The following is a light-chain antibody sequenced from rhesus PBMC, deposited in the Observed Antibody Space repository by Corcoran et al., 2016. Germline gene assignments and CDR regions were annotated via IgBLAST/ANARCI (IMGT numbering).Light chain of an antibody. V-gene: IGKV1-43*02. J-gene: IGKJ4*01. CDR3: LQYNSDPPT. CDR2: AAS. Sequence: DIQMTQSPSSLSASVGDRVTITCRASQGISTYLNWYQQKPGKVPKRLIYAASSLKSGVPSRFSGSGSGTYFTLTISSLQPEDFATYFCLQYNSDPPTFGGGTKVEVK. CDR1: QGISTY.